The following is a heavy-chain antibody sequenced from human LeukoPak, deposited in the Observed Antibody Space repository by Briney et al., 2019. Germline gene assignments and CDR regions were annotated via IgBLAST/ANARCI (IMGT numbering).Heavy chain of an antibody. CDR1: GGTFSSYA. CDR3: ARDRLLWFGELSYFDH. V-gene: IGHV1-69*05. CDR2: IIPIFGTA. J-gene: IGHJ4*02. D-gene: IGHD3-10*01. Sequence: GSSVKVSCKASGGTFSSYAISWVRQAPGQGFEWMGRIIPIFGTANYAQKFQGRVTITTDESTSTAYMELSSLRSEDTAVYYCARDRLLWFGELSYFDHWGQGTLVTVSS.